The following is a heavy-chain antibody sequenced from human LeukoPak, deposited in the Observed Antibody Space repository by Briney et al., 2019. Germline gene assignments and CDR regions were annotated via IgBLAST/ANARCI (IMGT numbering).Heavy chain of an antibody. J-gene: IGHJ4*02. CDR1: GGSISSYY. CDR3: ARHSGSTPHYLDY. Sequence: SQTLSLTCTVSGGSISSYYWSWLRQPPGKGLEWVGFIYYSGSTHFKSSLKSRVTISVDTSKNQFSLRLSSVTAADTAVYYCARHSGSTPHYLDYWGQGTLVTVSS. D-gene: IGHD2-15*01. CDR2: IYYSGST. V-gene: IGHV4-59*08.